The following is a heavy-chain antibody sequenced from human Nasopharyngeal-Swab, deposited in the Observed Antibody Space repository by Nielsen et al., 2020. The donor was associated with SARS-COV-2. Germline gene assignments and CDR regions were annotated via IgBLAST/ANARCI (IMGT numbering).Heavy chain of an antibody. V-gene: IGHV4-39*07. D-gene: IGHD3-10*01. Sequence: SETLSLTCTAPGGSISSSSYYWSWIRQPPGKGLEWIGEINHSGSTNYNPSLKSRVTISVDTSKNQFSLKLSSVTAADTAVYYCARGGRTMVRGARPFFDYWGQGTLVTVSS. J-gene: IGHJ4*02. CDR3: ARGGRTMVRGARPFFDY. CDR2: INHSGST. CDR1: GGSISSSSYY.